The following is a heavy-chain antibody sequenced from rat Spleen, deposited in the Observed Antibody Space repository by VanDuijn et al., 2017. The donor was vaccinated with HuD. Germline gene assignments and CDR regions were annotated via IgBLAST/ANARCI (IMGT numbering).Heavy chain of an antibody. CDR3: ARPDGYTYVMDA. Sequence: EVQLVESGGALVQPGRSMNLSCAASGFTFSDYYMAWVRQAPKKGLEWVASISYEGSSTYYGDSVKGRFTISRDNAKSTLYLQMNSLRSEDTATYYCARPDGYTYVMDAWGQGVMVTVSS. V-gene: IGHV5-22*01. D-gene: IGHD1-4*01. CDR1: GFTFSDYY. J-gene: IGHJ2*01. CDR2: ISYEGSST.